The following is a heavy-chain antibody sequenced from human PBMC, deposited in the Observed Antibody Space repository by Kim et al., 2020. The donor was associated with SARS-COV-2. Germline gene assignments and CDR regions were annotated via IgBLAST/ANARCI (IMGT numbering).Heavy chain of an antibody. CDR2: INHSGST. CDR3: ARGTITIGPPGGPPQVGAPGRRLGHMDV. Sequence: SETLSLTCAVYGGSFSGYYWSWIRQPPGKGLEWIGEINHSGSTNYNPSLKSRVTISVDTSKNQFSLKLSSVTAADTAVYYCARGTITIGPPGGPPQVGAPGRRLGHMDVWGKWATVTVSS. V-gene: IGHV4-34*01. J-gene: IGHJ6*03. CDR1: GGSFSGYY. D-gene: IGHD1-26*01.